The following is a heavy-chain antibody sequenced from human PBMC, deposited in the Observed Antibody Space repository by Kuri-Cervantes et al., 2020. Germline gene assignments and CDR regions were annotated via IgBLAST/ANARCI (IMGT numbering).Heavy chain of an antibody. J-gene: IGHJ3*02. CDR1: GGSISSSSYY. D-gene: IGHD2-2*01. CDR3: ARDIVVWDDAFDI. CDR2: IYYSGST. V-gene: IGHV4-30-4*01. Sequence: LRLSCTVSGGSISSSSYYWIWIRQPPGKGLEWIGYIYYSGSTYYNPYLKSRVTISVDTSKNQFSLKLSSVTAADTAVYYCARDIVVWDDAFDIWGQGTMVTVSS.